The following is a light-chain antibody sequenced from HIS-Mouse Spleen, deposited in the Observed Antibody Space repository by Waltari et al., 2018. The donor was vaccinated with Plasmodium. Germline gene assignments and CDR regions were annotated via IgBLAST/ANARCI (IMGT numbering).Light chain of an antibody. CDR3: YSTDSSGNHRV. CDR2: EDS. J-gene: IGLJ3*02. V-gene: IGLV3-10*01. CDR1: ALPQNI. Sequence: SYELTQPPSVSVSPGPTARIPCSGYALPQNIAYWYHQKSGQAPVLVIYEDSKRPSGIPERFSGSSSGTMATLTISGSQVEDEADYYCYSTDSSGNHRVFGGGTKLTVL.